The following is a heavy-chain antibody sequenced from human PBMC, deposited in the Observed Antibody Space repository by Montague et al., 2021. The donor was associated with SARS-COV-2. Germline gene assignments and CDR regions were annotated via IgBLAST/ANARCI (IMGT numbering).Heavy chain of an antibody. CDR3: ARPPGGLLWFGEFDY. CDR1: GGSFSGYY. CDR2: INHSGST. J-gene: IGHJ4*02. Sequence: SETLSLTCAVYGGSFSGYYWSWIRQPPGKGLEWIGEINHSGSTNYNPSLKSRVTISVDTSKNQFSLKLSSVTAADTAVYYCARPPGGLLWFGEFDYWGQGTLVTVSS. V-gene: IGHV4-34*01. D-gene: IGHD3-10*01.